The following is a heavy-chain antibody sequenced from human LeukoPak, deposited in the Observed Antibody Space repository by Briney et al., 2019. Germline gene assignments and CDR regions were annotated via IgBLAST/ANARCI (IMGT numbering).Heavy chain of an antibody. CDR2: IYHSGST. Sequence: PSETLSLTCTVSGGSISSGGYYWSWIRQPPGKGLEWIGYIYHSGSTYYNPSLKSRVTISVDRSKNQFSLKLSSVTAADTAVYYCARGSDYGRVDYWGQGTLVTVSS. CDR1: GGSISSGGYY. CDR3: ARGSDYGRVDY. V-gene: IGHV4-30-2*01. D-gene: IGHD2-15*01. J-gene: IGHJ4*02.